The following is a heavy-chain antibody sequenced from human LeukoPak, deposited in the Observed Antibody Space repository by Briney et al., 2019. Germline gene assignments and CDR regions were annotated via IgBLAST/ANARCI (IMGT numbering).Heavy chain of an antibody. CDR2: IFHSGST. J-gene: IGHJ4*02. CDR1: GGSISSSNW. CDR3: ARSSSSWIFDY. D-gene: IGHD6-13*01. V-gene: IGHV4-4*02. Sequence: PSETLSLTCAVSGGSISSSNWWSWVRQPPGKGLEWIGEIFHSGSTNYNPSLRSRVTISVDKSKNQFSLKLTSVTAADTAVYHCARSSSSWIFDYWGQGTLVTVSS.